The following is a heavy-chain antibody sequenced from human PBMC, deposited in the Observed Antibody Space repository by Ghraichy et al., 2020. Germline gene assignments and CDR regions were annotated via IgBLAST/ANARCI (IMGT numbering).Heavy chain of an antibody. V-gene: IGHV4-59*01. CDR2: IYFSGST. J-gene: IGHJ6*02. CDR3: ARERGGYDFWSGHYGMDV. D-gene: IGHD3-3*01. Sequence: SQTLSLTCTVSGGSISSYYWSWIRQPPGKGLEWIGYIYFSGSTNYNPSLKSRVTISVDTSKNQFSLKLSSVTAADTAVYYCARERGGYDFWSGHYGMDVWGQGTTVTVSS. CDR1: GGSISSYY.